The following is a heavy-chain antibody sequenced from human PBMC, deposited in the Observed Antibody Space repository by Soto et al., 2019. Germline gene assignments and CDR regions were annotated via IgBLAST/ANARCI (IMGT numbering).Heavy chain of an antibody. CDR1: GGSISSGGYF. J-gene: IGHJ4*02. D-gene: IGHD6-13*01. CDR2: IYYSGWT. Sequence: TLSLTCTVSGGSISSGGYFWSWVRQHPGKGLEWIGNIYYSGWTYYNPSLKSRVTISVDTSKNQFSLNLSSVTAADTAVYYCARFAKEENKKPGSWYYFDYWGQGNRVTVSS. V-gene: IGHV4-31*03. CDR3: ARFAKEENKKPGSWYYFDY.